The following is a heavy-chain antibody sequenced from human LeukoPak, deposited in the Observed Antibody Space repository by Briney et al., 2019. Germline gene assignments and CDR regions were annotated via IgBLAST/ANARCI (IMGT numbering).Heavy chain of an antibody. Sequence: SETLSLTCTVSGGSISSYYWSWIRQPPGKGLEWIGYISYSGSTCYNPSLKSRVTMSVDTSKNQFSLKLTSVIAADTAVYYCAREGRYYYDSSGYPRYSYYYGMDVWGQGTTVTVSS. CDR2: ISYSGST. V-gene: IGHV4-59*01. J-gene: IGHJ6*02. CDR3: AREGRYYYDSSGYPRYSYYYGMDV. D-gene: IGHD3-22*01. CDR1: GGSISSYY.